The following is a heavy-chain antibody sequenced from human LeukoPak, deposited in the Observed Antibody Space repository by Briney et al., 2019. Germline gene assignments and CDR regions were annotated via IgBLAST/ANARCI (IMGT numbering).Heavy chain of an antibody. CDR3: ARQELPPNDAFDI. CDR1: GSIFTSYW. V-gene: IGHV5-51*01. CDR2: IYPGDSDT. D-gene: IGHD1-26*01. J-gene: IGHJ3*02. Sequence: GASLQIYCKGSGSIFTSYWIGWVRQLPGKGLECMGIIYPGDSDTRYSPSLQRQVTISADKSISTAYLQWSSLKASDTAMYYCARQELPPNDAFDIWGQGTMVTVSS.